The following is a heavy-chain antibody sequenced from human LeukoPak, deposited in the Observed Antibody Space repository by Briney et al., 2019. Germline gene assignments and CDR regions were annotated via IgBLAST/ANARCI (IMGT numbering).Heavy chain of an antibody. Sequence: PSETLSLTCAVYGGSFSGYYWSWIRQPPGKGLEWIGEINHSGSTNYNPSLKSRVTISVDTSKNQFSLKLSFVTAADTAVYYCARVSSRWSQYFQHWGQGTLVTVSS. J-gene: IGHJ1*01. V-gene: IGHV4-34*01. D-gene: IGHD6-19*01. CDR3: ARVSSRWSQYFQH. CDR1: GGSFSGYY. CDR2: INHSGST.